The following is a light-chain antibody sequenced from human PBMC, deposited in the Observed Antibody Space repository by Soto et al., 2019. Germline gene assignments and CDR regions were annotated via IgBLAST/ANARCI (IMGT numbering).Light chain of an antibody. Sequence: EIVMTQSPATLSVSPGERATLSCSASQSVSNNLAWYQQKPGQAPRLLIYGASTRATGIPARFSGSGSGTEFTLTISSLHSEDFAVYYCQHYNNWPPWTFGQWTKVEIK. V-gene: IGKV3-15*01. CDR2: GAS. J-gene: IGKJ1*01. CDR3: QHYNNWPPWT. CDR1: QSVSNN.